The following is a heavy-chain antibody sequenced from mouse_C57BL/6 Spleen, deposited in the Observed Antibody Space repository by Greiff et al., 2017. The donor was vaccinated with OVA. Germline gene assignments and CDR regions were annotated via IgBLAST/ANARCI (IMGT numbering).Heavy chain of an antibody. V-gene: IGHV1-39*01. CDR1: GYSFTDYN. J-gene: IGHJ4*01. Sequence: QLKESGPELVKPGASVTISCKASGYSFTDYNMNWVKQSNGKSLEWIGVINPNYGTTSYNQKFKGKATLTVDQSSSTAYMQLNSLTSEDSAVYYCAREGYGGYGAMDYWGQGTSVTVSS. CDR2: INPNYGTT. D-gene: IGHD2-2*01. CDR3: AREGYGGYGAMDY.